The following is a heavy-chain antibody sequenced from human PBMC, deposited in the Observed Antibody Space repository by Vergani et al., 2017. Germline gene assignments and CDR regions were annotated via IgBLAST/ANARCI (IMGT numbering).Heavy chain of an antibody. CDR3: ATPQTVTTGGMEV. CDR2: VDPEDGET. Sequence: EVQLVQSGAEVKKPGATMKISCKVSGYTFTDHYMHWVKQATGKGLEWMGLVDPEDGETIYAEKFKGRVTIAADTSTDTAHVELSSLRSEDTAVYYCATPQTVTTGGMEVWGQGTTVIVSS. D-gene: IGHD4-17*01. CDR1: GYTFTDHY. J-gene: IGHJ6*02. V-gene: IGHV1-69-2*01.